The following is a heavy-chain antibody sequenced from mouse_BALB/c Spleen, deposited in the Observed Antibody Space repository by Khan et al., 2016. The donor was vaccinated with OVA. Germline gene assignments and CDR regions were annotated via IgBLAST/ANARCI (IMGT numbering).Heavy chain of an antibody. D-gene: IGHD3-1*01. Sequence: EVQLQESGPGPVKPSQSLSLSCSVTAYSITSGYFWNWIRQFPGNKLEWMGYIRYDGNSNYNPSLKNRISITRDTSRNQFFLKLISLTPEDTATYFWARGGSSGPAWFAYWGQGTLVTVSA. J-gene: IGHJ3*01. CDR3: ARGGSSGPAWFAY. CDR1: AYSITSGYF. CDR2: IRYDGNS. V-gene: IGHV3-6*02.